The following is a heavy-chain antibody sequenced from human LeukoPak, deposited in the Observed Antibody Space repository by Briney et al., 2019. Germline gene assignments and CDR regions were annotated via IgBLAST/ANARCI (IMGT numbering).Heavy chain of an antibody. Sequence: PGESLRLSCAASGFTFSTYAMHWVRQAPGKGLEYVSAISSNGGSTYYANSVKGRFTISRDNSKNTMYLQMGSLRAEDMAVYYCARSGLSTAARLVDYWGQGTLVTVSA. CDR3: ARSGLSTAARLVDY. D-gene: IGHD6-6*01. J-gene: IGHJ4*02. CDR1: GFTFSTYA. V-gene: IGHV3-64*01. CDR2: ISSNGGST.